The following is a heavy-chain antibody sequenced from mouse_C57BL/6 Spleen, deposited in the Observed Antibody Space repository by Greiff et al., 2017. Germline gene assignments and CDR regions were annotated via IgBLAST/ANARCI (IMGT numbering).Heavy chain of an antibody. V-gene: IGHV1-50*01. CDR3: SSRGTWYFDV. Sequence: QVQLQQPGAELVKPGASVKLSCKASGYTFTSYWMQWVKQRPGQGLEWIGVIDPSDSYTNYNQQFKGKATLTVDTSSSTAYMQRSSLTSEDSSVYYCSSRGTWYFDVWGTGTTVTVSS. J-gene: IGHJ1*03. CDR1: GYTFTSYW. CDR2: IDPSDSYT.